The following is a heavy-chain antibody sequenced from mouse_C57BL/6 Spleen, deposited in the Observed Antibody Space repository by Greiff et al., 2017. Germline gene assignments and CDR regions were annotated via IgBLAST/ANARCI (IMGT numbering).Heavy chain of an antibody. Sequence: EVQRVESGGGLVKPGGSLKLSCAASGFTFSDYGMHWVRQAPEKGLEWVAYISSGSSTIYYAATVKGRFTISRDNAKNTLFLQMTSLRSEDTAMYYCARTLDSSGPAWFAYWGQGTLVTVSA. CDR3: ARTLDSSGPAWFAY. V-gene: IGHV5-17*01. D-gene: IGHD3-2*02. CDR1: GFTFSDYG. CDR2: ISSGSSTI. J-gene: IGHJ3*01.